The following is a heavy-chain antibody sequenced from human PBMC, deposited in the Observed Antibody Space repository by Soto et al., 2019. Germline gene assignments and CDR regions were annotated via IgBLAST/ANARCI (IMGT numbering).Heavy chain of an antibody. J-gene: IGHJ4*02. CDR1: GINFSGFW. CDR2: VDSAGSGT. Sequence: VPLVESGGGSVQPGGSLRLSCVASGINFSGFWMHWVRQVPGKGLEWVARVDSAGSGTSYADFVKGRFTVSRDNAKNTGSRQMDSLRVEETAVYYCATVFEHWGQGIPVTVSS. CDR3: ATVFEH. V-gene: IGHV3-74*01.